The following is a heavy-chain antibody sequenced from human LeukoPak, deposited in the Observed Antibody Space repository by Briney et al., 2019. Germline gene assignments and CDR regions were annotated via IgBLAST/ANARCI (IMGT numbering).Heavy chain of an antibody. J-gene: IGHJ6*02. D-gene: IGHD3-16*01. V-gene: IGHV4-30-2*01. CDR2: IYHSGST. CDR3: AGLPQGGYYYYGMDV. CDR1: GGSISSGGYS. Sequence: PSETLSLTCAVSGGSISSGGYSWSWIRQPPGKGLEWIGYIYHSGSTYYNPSLKSRVTISVDRSKNQFSLKLSSVTAADTAVYYCAGLPQGGYYYYGMDVWGQGTTVTVSS.